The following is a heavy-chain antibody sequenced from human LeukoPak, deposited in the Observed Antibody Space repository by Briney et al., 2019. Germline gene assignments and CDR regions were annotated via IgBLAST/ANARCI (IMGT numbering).Heavy chain of an antibody. CDR3: ARVPTAILVLDY. J-gene: IGHJ4*02. CDR2: INHSGST. D-gene: IGHD2-2*01. Sequence: PLETLSLTCVVYGGSFSGFHWTWIRQPPGEGLEWIGEINHSGSTNYNPSLKSRVTISVDTSKNQFSLKLISVTAADTAVYYCARVPTAILVLDYWGQGTLVTVSS. CDR1: GGSFSGFH. V-gene: IGHV4-34*01.